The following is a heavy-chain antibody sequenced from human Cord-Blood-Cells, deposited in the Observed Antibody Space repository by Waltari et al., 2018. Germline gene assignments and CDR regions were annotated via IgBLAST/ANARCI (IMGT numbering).Heavy chain of an antibody. CDR1: GGSISSYY. J-gene: IGHJ3*02. CDR3: ARVRGYSGYDAFDI. CDR2: IYYSGST. V-gene: IGHV4-59*01. D-gene: IGHD5-12*01. Sequence: QVQLQESGPGLVKPSETLSLTCTVSGGSISSYYWSWIRQPPGKVLEWIGYIYYSGSTTYNPSLKSRVTRSVGTSKNHFSLKLSSVTAADTAVYYCARVRGYSGYDAFDIWGQGTMVTVSS.